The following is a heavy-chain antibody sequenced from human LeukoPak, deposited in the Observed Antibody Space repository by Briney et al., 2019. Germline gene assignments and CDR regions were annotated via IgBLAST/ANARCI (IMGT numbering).Heavy chain of an antibody. V-gene: IGHV3-21*01. CDR1: GFTFSSYS. J-gene: IGHJ5*02. CDR2: ISSSSSSI. D-gene: IGHD6-19*01. CDR3: ARGVAVAGTWYWFDP. Sequence: GGSLRLSCAASGFTFSSYSMNWVRQAPGKGLEWVSSISSSSSSIYYVDSAKGRFTISRDNAKNSLYLQMNSLRAEDTAVYYCARGVAVAGTWYWFDPWGQGTLVTVSS.